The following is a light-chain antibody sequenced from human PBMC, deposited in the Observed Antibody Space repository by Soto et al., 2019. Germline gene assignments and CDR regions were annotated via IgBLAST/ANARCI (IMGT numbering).Light chain of an antibody. CDR3: CSYTASTSGYV. Sequence: QSVLTQPASVSGSPGQSITISCTGTSSDVGGYNYVSWYQQHPGKAPKLMIYDVSNRPSGVSNRFSGSKSGNTASLTISGLLADDEAADYYCSYTASTSGYVFGTGTKLTVL. CDR1: SSDVGGYNY. J-gene: IGLJ1*01. V-gene: IGLV2-14*01. CDR2: DVS.